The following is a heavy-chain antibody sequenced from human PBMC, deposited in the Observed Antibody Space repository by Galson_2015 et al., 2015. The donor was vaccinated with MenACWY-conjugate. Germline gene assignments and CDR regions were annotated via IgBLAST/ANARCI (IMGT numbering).Heavy chain of an antibody. D-gene: IGHD5-12*01. CDR3: ARSVSYSGYDWGFDY. J-gene: IGHJ4*02. CDR2: INHSGST. V-gene: IGHV4-34*01. CDR1: GGSFSGYY. Sequence: SETLSLTCAVYGGSFSGYYWSWIRQPPGKGLEWIGEINHSGSTNYNPSLKSRATISVDTSKNQFSLKLSSVTAADPAVYYCARSVSYSGYDWGFDYWGQGTLVTVSS.